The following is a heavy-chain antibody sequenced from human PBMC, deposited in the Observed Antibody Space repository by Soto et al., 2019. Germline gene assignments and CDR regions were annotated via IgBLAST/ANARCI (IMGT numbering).Heavy chain of an antibody. D-gene: IGHD3-10*01. Sequence: EVQLVESGGGLVQPGGPLSLSCKASAFTFSNYWMHWVRQAPGKGLMWVSRIDPDGSVTDYADSVKGRFTISRDNAKDTLYRQMNRLRVEDTAVYYCARDPGSSGPHGPYHFDYWGRGTLVTVSS. V-gene: IGHV3-74*01. J-gene: IGHJ4*02. CDR1: AFTFSNYW. CDR3: ARDPGSSGPHGPYHFDY. CDR2: IDPDGSVT.